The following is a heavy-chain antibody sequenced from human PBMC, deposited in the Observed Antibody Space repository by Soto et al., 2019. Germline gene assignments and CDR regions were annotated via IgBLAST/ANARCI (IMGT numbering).Heavy chain of an antibody. CDR1: GFTFSSYW. CDR2: IKEDASEE. Sequence: EVQLVESGGGLVQPGGSLRLSCAASGFTFSSYWMSWVRQAPGKGLEWVANIKEDASEEYYVDSVNGRFTISRDNAKNSLYLQMNSLRAEDTAVSYCARDRIVVVPAAIGWFDPWGEGTLVTVSS. V-gene: IGHV3-7*01. CDR3: ARDRIVVVPAAIGWFDP. D-gene: IGHD2-2*01. J-gene: IGHJ5*02.